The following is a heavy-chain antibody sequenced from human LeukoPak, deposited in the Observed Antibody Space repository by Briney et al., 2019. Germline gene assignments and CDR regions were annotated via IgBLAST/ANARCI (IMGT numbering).Heavy chain of an antibody. J-gene: IGHJ5*02. Sequence: SETLSLTCTVSGGSISSSSYYWGWIRQPPGKGLEWIGSIYYSGSTYYNPSLKSRVTISVDTSKNQFSLKLSSVTAADTAVYYCARGDGRQQLVRVWFDPWGQGTLVTVSS. CDR3: ARGDGRQQLVRVWFDP. CDR1: GGSISSSSYY. V-gene: IGHV4-39*01. D-gene: IGHD6-13*01. CDR2: IYYSGST.